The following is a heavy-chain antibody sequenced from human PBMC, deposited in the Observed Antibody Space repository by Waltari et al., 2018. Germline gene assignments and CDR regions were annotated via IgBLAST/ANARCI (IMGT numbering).Heavy chain of an antibody. CDR3: ARHWKKSGYRFDP. CDR2: IYYSGST. Sequence: QLQLQESGPGLVRPSDTLSLTCSVAGCPLSSGSFYWGWIRQSPGKGLEWIGSIYYSGSTDYNSNLKSRVTISGDTSKNQFSLKLSSVTAADTAVYYCARHWKKSGYRFDPWGQGTLVTVSS. CDR1: GCPLSSGSFY. V-gene: IGHV4-39*01. J-gene: IGHJ5*02. D-gene: IGHD5-12*01.